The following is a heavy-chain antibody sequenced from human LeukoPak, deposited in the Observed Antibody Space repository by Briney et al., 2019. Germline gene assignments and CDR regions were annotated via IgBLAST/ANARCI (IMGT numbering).Heavy chain of an antibody. V-gene: IGHV1-69*04. CDR2: IIPIFGIA. D-gene: IGHD4-17*01. CDR3: ARINDYGDYGSDY. J-gene: IGHJ4*02. Sequence: SVKVSCKASGGTFSSYAISWVRQAPGQGLEWMGRIIPIFGIANYAQKFQGRVTITADKSTSTAYMEPSSLRSEDTAVYYCARINDYGDYGSDYSGQGTLVTVS. CDR1: GGTFSSYA.